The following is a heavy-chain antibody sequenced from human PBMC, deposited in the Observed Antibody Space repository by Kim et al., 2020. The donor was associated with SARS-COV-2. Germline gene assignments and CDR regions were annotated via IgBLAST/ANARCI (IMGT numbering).Heavy chain of an antibody. V-gene: IGHV4-39*01. CDR2: IYYSGST. CDR1: GGSISSSSYY. CDR3: ARGKDYYDSSGDEWFDP. Sequence: SETLSLTCTVSGGSISSSSYYWGWIRQPPGKGLEWIGSIYYSGSTYYNPSLKSRVTISVDTSKNQFSLKLSSVTAADTAVYYCARGKDYYDSSGDEWFDPWGQGTLVTVSS. J-gene: IGHJ5*02. D-gene: IGHD3-22*01.